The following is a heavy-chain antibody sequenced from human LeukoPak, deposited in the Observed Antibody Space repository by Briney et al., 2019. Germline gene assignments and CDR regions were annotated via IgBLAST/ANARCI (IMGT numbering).Heavy chain of an antibody. CDR1: GFTFSSYA. Sequence: PGGSLRLSCAASGFTFSSYAMHWVRQAPGKGLEWVAAISYDGSNKYYADSVKGRFTISRDNSKNTLYLQMNSLRAEDTAVYYCARDPRMDPGGYFDYWGQGTLVTVSS. V-gene: IGHV3-30-3*01. CDR3: ARDPRMDPGGYFDY. D-gene: IGHD3-10*01. CDR2: ISYDGSNK. J-gene: IGHJ4*02.